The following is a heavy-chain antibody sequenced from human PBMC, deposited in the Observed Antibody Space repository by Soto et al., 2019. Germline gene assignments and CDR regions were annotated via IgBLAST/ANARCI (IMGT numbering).Heavy chain of an antibody. Sequence: GGSLRLSCTASGFTFSSYAMNWVRQAPGKRLEWVSSISGSGGHAFYADSVKGRLTISRDNSKNTLYLQMNSLRADDTAEYSCAKCLGAACNRSICYYFDNWGRGTLVTVSS. CDR1: GFTFSSYA. V-gene: IGHV3-23*01. CDR3: AKCLGAACNRSICYYFDN. D-gene: IGHD3-16*01. CDR2: ISGSGGHA. J-gene: IGHJ4*02.